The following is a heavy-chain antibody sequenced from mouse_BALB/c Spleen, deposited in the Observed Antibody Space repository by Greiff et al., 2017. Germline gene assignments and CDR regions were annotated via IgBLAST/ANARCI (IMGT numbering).Heavy chain of an antibody. D-gene: IGHD2-1*01. V-gene: IGHV5-12-1*01. J-gene: IGHJ3*01. Sequence: EVQVVESGGGLVKPGGSLKLSCAASGFAFSSYDMSWVRQTPEKRLEWVAYISSGGGSTYYPDTVKGRFTISRDNAKNTLYLQMSSLKSEDTAMYYCARHEDGNYPFAYWGQGTLVTVSA. CDR3: ARHEDGNYPFAY. CDR1: GFAFSSYD. CDR2: ISSGGGST.